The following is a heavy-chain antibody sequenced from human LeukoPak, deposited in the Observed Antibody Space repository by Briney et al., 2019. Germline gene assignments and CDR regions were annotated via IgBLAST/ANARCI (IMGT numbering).Heavy chain of an antibody. CDR1: GCTFTSYD. J-gene: IGHJ3*02. V-gene: IGHV1-8*01. Sequence: ASVKVSCKASGCTFTSYDINWVRQATGQGLEWMGWMNPNSGNTGYAQKFQGRVTMTRNTSISTACMGLSSLRSEDTAVYYCARGVRGVNPDAFDIWGQGTMVTVSS. CDR3: ARGVRGVNPDAFDI. CDR2: MNPNSGNT. D-gene: IGHD3-10*01.